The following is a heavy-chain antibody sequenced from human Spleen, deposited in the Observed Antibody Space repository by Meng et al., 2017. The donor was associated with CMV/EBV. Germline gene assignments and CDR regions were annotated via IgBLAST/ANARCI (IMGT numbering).Heavy chain of an antibody. Sequence: GGSFLGSYWRLIRQPPGKGLAWLGEINHSGSTNYTPSLKSRVTISVDTSKNQFSLKLSSVTAADTAVYYCAREKYYYGSGTLRYFDYWGQGTLVTVSS. V-gene: IGHV4-34*01. D-gene: IGHD3-10*01. CDR1: GGSFLGSY. CDR3: AREKYYYGSGTLRYFDY. CDR2: INHSGST. J-gene: IGHJ4*02.